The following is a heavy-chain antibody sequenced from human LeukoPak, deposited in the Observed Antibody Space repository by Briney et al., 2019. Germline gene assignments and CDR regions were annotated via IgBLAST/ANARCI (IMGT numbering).Heavy chain of an antibody. D-gene: IGHD1-1*01. CDR1: GFTFTSYA. V-gene: IGHV3-23*01. CDR3: AKPRAMTTGVGRYFDL. J-gene: IGHJ2*01. CDR2: ISGGGEDT. Sequence: GGSLRLSCAASGFTFTSYAMSWIRQAPGKGLEWVSAISGGGEDTYYPDSVKGRFTISRDNSKNTLYLQMNSLRAEDTAIYYCAKPRAMTTGVGRYFDLWGRGTLVTVSS.